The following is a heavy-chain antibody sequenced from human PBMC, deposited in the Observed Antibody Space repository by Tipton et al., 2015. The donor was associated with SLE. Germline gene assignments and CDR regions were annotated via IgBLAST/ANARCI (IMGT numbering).Heavy chain of an antibody. CDR1: GFTFSSYS. CDR3: ATTTTMTNYIDY. CDR2: ISSSSSYI. V-gene: IGHV3-21*01. D-gene: IGHD4-17*01. Sequence: SLRLSCAASGFTFSSYSMNWVRQAPGKGLEWVSSISSSSSYIYYADSVEGRFTISRDNAKNSLYLQMNSLRAEDTALYYCATTTTMTNYIDYWGQGTLVTVSS. J-gene: IGHJ4*02.